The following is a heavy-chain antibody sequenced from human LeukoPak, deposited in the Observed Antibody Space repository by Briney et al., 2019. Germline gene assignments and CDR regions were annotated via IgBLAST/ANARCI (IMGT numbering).Heavy chain of an antibody. J-gene: IGHJ4*02. CDR2: ISAYNGNT. CDR1: GYTFTSYG. Sequence: ASVKVSCKASGYTFTSYGISWVRQAPGQGLEWMGWISAYNGNTNYAQKLQGRVTLTRDMSTSTVYMELSSLKSEDTAVYYCAREEGGNSRPLDYWGQGTLVTVSS. CDR3: AREEGGNSRPLDY. V-gene: IGHV1-18*01. D-gene: IGHD4-23*01.